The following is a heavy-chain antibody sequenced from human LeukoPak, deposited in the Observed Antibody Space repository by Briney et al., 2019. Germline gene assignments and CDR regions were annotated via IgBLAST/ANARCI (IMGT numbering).Heavy chain of an antibody. Sequence: SETLSLTCTVSGGSISSSSYYWGWIRQPPGKGLEWIGSIYYSGSTYYNPSLKSRVTISVDTSKNQFSLKLSSVTAADTAVYYCARSRGYSYGTTFLDYWGQGTLVTVSS. J-gene: IGHJ4*02. D-gene: IGHD5-18*01. CDR1: GGSISSSSYY. CDR2: IYYSGST. V-gene: IGHV4-39*07. CDR3: ARSRGYSYGTTFLDY.